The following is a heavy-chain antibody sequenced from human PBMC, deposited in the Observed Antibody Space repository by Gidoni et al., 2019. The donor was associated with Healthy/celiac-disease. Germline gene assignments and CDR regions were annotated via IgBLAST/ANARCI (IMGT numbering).Heavy chain of an antibody. Sequence: QVQLVQSGAEVKKPGASVKVSCKASGYTFTGYYMHWVRQAPGQGLEWMGWINPNSGGTNYAQKFQGWVTMTRDTSISTAYMELSRLRSDDTAVYYCAREFLGYSSSWGAFDIWGQGTMVTVSS. D-gene: IGHD6-6*01. CDR3: AREFLGYSSSWGAFDI. CDR1: GYTFTGYY. CDR2: INPNSGGT. V-gene: IGHV1-2*04. J-gene: IGHJ3*02.